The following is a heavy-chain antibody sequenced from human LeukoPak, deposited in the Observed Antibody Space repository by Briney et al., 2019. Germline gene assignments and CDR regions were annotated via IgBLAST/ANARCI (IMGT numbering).Heavy chain of an antibody. CDR3: ARSRSTDYSDSNNWFDP. CDR1: GGSISSYY. D-gene: IGHD4-11*01. J-gene: IGHJ5*02. CDR2: IYYSGST. Sequence: PSETLSLTCTVSGGSISSYYWSWIRQPPGKGLEWIGYIYYSGSTNYNPSLKSRVTISVDASKNQFSLKLSSVTAADTAVYYCARSRSTDYSDSNNWFDPWGQGTLVTVSS. V-gene: IGHV4-59*01.